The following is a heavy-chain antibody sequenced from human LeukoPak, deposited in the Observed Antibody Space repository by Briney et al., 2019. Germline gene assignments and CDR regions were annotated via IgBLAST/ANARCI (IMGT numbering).Heavy chain of an antibody. CDR3: AKDMGYGSGTYLDS. CDR1: GFTFSSRS. Sequence: PGGSLRLSCAASGFTFSSRSMHWVRQAPGKGLEWVAVISYDGSEKYYAESVKGRITISRDNSKDTLYLQMNSLRAEDTAVYYCAKDMGYGSGTYLDSWGQGTPVSVSS. D-gene: IGHD3-10*01. V-gene: IGHV3-30*18. J-gene: IGHJ4*02. CDR2: ISYDGSEK.